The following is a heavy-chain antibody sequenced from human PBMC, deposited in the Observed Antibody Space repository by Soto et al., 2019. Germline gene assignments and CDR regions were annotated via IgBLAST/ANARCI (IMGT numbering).Heavy chain of an antibody. CDR2: ISGSGGST. V-gene: IGHV3-23*01. CDR3: AKDNSALRYFDWLSPHNWFDP. Sequence: GGSLRLSCAASGFTFSSYAMSWVRQAPGKGLEWVSAISGSGGSTYYADSVKGRFTISRDNSKNTLYLQMNSLRAEDTAVYYCAKDNSALRYFDWLSPHNWFDPWGQGTLVTVSS. J-gene: IGHJ5*02. CDR1: GFTFSSYA. D-gene: IGHD3-9*01.